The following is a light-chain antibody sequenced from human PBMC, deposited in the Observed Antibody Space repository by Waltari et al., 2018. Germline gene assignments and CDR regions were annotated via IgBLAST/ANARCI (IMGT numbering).Light chain of an antibody. CDR2: QDV. CDR3: QAYYSSTGV. V-gene: IGLV3-1*01. CDR1: QLGDRY. Sequence: SYELTQPPSVSVSPGQTARITCSGDQLGDRYVFWYQQKPGQSPVLVIYQDVKRPSGIPERFSGSNSGNTATLTISATQAVDEADYYCQAYYSSTGVFGTGTKVTVL. J-gene: IGLJ1*01.